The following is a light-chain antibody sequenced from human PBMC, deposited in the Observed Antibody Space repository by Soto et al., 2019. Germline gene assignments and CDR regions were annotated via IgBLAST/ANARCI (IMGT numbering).Light chain of an antibody. Sequence: EIVLTQSSGTLSLSPGERASLSCRASQSLSSSHLIWYQQKPGQAPRLLIYDASSRATGIPDRFSGGGSGTDFTLTISRLEPEDFAVYYCQHLSAFGQGTKVEIK. CDR1: QSLSSSH. J-gene: IGKJ1*01. CDR3: QHLSA. CDR2: DAS. V-gene: IGKV3-20*01.